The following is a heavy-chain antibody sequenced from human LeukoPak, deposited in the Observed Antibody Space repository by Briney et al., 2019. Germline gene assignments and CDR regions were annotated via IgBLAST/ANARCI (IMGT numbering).Heavy chain of an antibody. J-gene: IGHJ4*01. CDR2: MNMAGTTI. V-gene: IGHV3-74*01. D-gene: IGHD1-1*01. CDR1: GFTISGFW. Sequence: GGSLRLSCAASGFTISGFWMHWVRQVPGEGLVWVARMNMAGTTINYADSAKGRFTISRDNVRNTLHLQMNNLSLEDTAVYFCIREVQVRASASLGLWGRGTLVTVS. CDR3: IREVQVRASASLGL.